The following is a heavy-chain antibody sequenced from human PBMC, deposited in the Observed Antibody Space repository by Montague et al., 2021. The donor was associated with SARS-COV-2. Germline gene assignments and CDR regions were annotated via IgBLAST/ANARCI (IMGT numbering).Heavy chain of an antibody. CDR1: GDSITNSIFY. CDR2: SYFSGFS. J-gene: IGHJ5*01. V-gene: IGHV4-39*02. Sequence: SETLSLTCTVSGDSITNSIFYWGWIRRPPGKGLEWIGSSYFSGFSYYNPSLQSRVTISVVTSKNLFSLNLMSVTAADTAVYYCARQTKRGYDADGAGWFDFWGQGTLVTVAS. CDR3: ARQTKRGYDADGAGWFDF. D-gene: IGHD3-16*01.